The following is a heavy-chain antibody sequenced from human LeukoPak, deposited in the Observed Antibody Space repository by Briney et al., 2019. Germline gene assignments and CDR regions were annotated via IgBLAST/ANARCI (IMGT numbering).Heavy chain of an antibody. CDR2: IYTSGST. D-gene: IGHD4-11*01. CDR1: GGPISSYY. Sequence: PSETLSLTCTVSGGPISSYYWSWIRQPAGKGLEWIGRIYTSGSTNYNPSLKSRVTMSVDTSKNQFSLKLSSVTAADTAVYYCARWPVRSTAQNYYYYYMDVWGKGTTVTVSS. V-gene: IGHV4-4*07. CDR3: ARWPVRSTAQNYYYYYMDV. J-gene: IGHJ6*03.